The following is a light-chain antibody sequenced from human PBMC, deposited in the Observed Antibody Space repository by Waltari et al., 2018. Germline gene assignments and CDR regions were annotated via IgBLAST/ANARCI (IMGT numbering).Light chain of an antibody. CDR1: QSVNSN. CDR3: QQYDNWPEYS. Sequence: EIVMTQSPATLSVSPGERATLSCWASQSVNSNLAWYQHKPGQAPRLLSYGASTRATGIPASFSGSGSGTEFTLTISSLQAEDFAVDFCQQYDNWPEYSFGQGTKLEI. J-gene: IGKJ2*01. CDR2: GAS. V-gene: IGKV3-15*01.